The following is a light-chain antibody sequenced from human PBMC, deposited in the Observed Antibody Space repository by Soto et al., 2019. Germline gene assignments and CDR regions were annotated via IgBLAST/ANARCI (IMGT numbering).Light chain of an antibody. CDR1: QSVSSSF. V-gene: IGKV3-20*01. CDR3: QQYGSSPPNT. CDR2: GAS. Sequence: EIVLTQSPGTLSLSPGERATLSCRASQSVSSSFLAWYQQKPGQAPRVVIYGASSRATGIPDRFSGSGSGTDFTLTISRLEPEDFAVYYCQQYGSSPPNTFGQGTKLXIK. J-gene: IGKJ2*01.